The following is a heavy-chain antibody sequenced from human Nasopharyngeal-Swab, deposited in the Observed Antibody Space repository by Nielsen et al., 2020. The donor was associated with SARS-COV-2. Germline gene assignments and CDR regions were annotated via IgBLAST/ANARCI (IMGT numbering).Heavy chain of an antibody. CDR3: TTDFYFDY. Sequence: GGSLRLSCAASGFIFSESAMHWVRQASGKGLEWVGRIGDKAHNYATTYGASMKGRFTISRDDSTTTAFLQMDSLKTEDTALYYCTTDFYFDYWGQGALVTVSS. CDR2: IGDKAHNYAT. V-gene: IGHV3-73*01. CDR1: GFIFSESA. J-gene: IGHJ4*02.